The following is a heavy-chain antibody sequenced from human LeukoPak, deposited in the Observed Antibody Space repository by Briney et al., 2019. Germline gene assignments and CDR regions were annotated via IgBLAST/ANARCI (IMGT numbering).Heavy chain of an antibody. CDR2: IRYDGSNK. Sequence: GGSLRLSCAASGFTFSSYGMHWVRQAPGKGLEWVAFIRYDGSNKYYADSVKGRFTISRDNSKNTLYLQMNSLRAEDTAVYYCAKGVGAPAYYYYMDVWGKGTTVTVSS. CDR1: GFTFSSYG. D-gene: IGHD1-26*01. CDR3: AKGVGAPAYYYYMDV. J-gene: IGHJ6*03. V-gene: IGHV3-30*02.